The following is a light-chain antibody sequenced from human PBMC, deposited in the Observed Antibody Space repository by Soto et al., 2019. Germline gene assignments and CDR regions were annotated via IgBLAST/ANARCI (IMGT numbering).Light chain of an antibody. CDR3: VQARRTPYI. Sequence: DLVMTQSPLSLPVKPGEPASISCRSSQRLLHSNGYNYLDWYLQKPGQSPQLLIYLGSNRASGVPDRFSGSGSGIDFKLIISRVEVEDVGVYYFVQARRTPYIFGKVNKLEI. CDR1: QRLLHSNGYNY. V-gene: IGKV2-28*01. CDR2: LGS. J-gene: IGKJ2*01.